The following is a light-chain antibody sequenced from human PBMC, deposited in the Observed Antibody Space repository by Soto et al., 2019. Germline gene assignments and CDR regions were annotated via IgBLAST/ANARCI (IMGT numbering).Light chain of an antibody. CDR2: EIF. Sequence: QSALTQPASVSASPGQSISISCSGTSNDVGAFEYVSWYQQHPGKAPKLMIFEIFNRPSGISNRFSGSKSGNTASLTISGLQAEDEAYYYCSSYTTDTTHVFGGGTKVTVL. J-gene: IGLJ2*01. V-gene: IGLV2-14*01. CDR1: SNDVGAFEY. CDR3: SSYTTDTTHV.